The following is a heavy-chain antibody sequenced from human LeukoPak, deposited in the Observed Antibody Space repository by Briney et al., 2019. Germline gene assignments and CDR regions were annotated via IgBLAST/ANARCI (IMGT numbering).Heavy chain of an antibody. J-gene: IGHJ5*02. CDR1: YY. D-gene: IGHD2-15*01. CDR2: IYYSGST. Sequence: YYWSWIRQPPGKGLEWIGCIYYSGSTNYNPSLKSRVTISVDTSKNQFSLKLSSVTAADTAVYYCARLVVAATNWFDPWGQGTLVTVSS. V-gene: IGHV4-59*08. CDR3: ARLVVAATNWFDP.